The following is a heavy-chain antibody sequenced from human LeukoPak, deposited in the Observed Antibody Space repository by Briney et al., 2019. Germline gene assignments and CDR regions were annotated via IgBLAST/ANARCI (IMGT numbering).Heavy chain of an antibody. Sequence: SVKVSCKASGGTFSSYAISWVRQAPGQGLEWMGGIIPIFGTANYAQKFQGRVTITTDESTSTAYMELSSLRSEDTAVYYCARDPLLEGLLEYWGQGTLVTVSS. CDR3: ARDPLLEGLLEY. CDR2: IIPIFGTA. J-gene: IGHJ4*02. CDR1: GGTFSSYA. V-gene: IGHV1-69*05. D-gene: IGHD3-10*01.